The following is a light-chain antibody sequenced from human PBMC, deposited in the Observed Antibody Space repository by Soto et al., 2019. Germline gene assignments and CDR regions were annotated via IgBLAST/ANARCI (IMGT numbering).Light chain of an antibody. J-gene: IGLJ1*01. V-gene: IGLV2-8*01. CDR1: SSDVGGYNY. Sequence: QSVLTQPPSGSGSPGQSVTISCTGTSSDVGGYNYVSWYQQHPGKAPKLMIYEVSKRPSGVPDRFSGSKSGNTASLTVSGLQAEDEADYYCSSYAGSNNSVFGTGTKVTVL. CDR2: EVS. CDR3: SSYAGSNNSV.